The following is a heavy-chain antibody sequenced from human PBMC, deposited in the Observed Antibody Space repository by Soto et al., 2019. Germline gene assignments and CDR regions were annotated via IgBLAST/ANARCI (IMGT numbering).Heavy chain of an antibody. Sequence: GGSLRLSCAASGFTFSSYAMHWVCQAPGKGLEWVAVISYDGSNKYYADSVKGRFTISRDNSKNTLYLQMNSLRAEDTAVYYCASQIVVGPSWGQGTMVTVSS. V-gene: IGHV3-30-3*01. CDR1: GFTFSSYA. CDR3: ASQIVVGPS. J-gene: IGHJ3*01. CDR2: ISYDGSNK. D-gene: IGHD2-2*01.